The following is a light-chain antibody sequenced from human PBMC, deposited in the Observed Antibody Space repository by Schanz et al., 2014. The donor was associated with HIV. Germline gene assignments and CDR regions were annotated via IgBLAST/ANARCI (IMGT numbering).Light chain of an antibody. Sequence: QSVLTQPPSVSGAPGQRVTISCTGSSSNIGTGYDVQWYQQLPGTDPKLLIYGNSNRPSGVPDRFSGSKSGTSASLAITGLQSEDEADYYCAAWDVNLNGPVFGGGTKLTVL. V-gene: IGLV1-40*01. J-gene: IGLJ2*01. CDR2: GNS. CDR3: AAWDVNLNGPV. CDR1: SSNIGTGYD.